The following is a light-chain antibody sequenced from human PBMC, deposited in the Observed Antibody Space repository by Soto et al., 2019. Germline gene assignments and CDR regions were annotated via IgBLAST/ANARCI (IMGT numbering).Light chain of an antibody. V-gene: IGLV2-23*02. CDR3: CSYAGSTTHVV. CDR2: EVS. J-gene: IGLJ2*01. CDR1: SSDVGSYNL. Sequence: QSALTLPASVSGSPGQSITISCTGTSSDVGSYNLVSWYQQYPGKAPKFIIYEVSKRPSGVSNRFSGSKSGNTASLTISGLQAEDEADYYCCSYAGSTTHVVFGGGTKVTVL.